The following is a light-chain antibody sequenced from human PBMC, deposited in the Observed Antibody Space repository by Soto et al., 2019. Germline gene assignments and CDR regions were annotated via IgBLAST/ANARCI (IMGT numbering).Light chain of an antibody. J-gene: IGLJ3*02. CDR1: GSDVGGYDY. CDR2: EVT. CDR3: SSSTSSNTLV. Sequence: QSVLTQPASVSGSPGQSITISCTGTGSDVGGYDYVSWYQHHPGKAPKVMIYEVTNRPSGVSDRFSGSKSGNTASLTISGLQADDEADYYCSSSTSSNTLVFGGGTKVTVL. V-gene: IGLV2-14*01.